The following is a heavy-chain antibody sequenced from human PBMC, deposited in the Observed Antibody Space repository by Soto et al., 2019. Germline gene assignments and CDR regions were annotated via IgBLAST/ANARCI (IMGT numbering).Heavy chain of an antibody. CDR3: ASDGDTAHYYYYGMKV. J-gene: IGHJ6*02. Sequence: QVQLVQSGAEVKKPGASVNVSCKASGYTFTSYGISWVRQAPVQGLEWMGWISAYNGNTNYAQKLQGRVTMTTDTTTRTANMKLRSLRSDDTAMYYCASDGDTAHYYYYGMKVWSQGTTVTVSS. CDR2: ISAYNGNT. V-gene: IGHV1-18*01. CDR1: GYTFTSYG. D-gene: IGHD5-18*01.